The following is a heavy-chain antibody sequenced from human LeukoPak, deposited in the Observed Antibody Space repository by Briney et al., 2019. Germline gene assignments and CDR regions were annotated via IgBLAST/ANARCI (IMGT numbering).Heavy chain of an antibody. V-gene: IGHV3-7*01. CDR3: ARTMIYGGNLMY. CDR1: GFRFSSYW. D-gene: IGHD4-23*01. CDR2: VKQDGSDK. J-gene: IGHJ4*02. Sequence: GGSLRLSCAASGFRFSSYWMSWVRQAPGKGLEWVANVKQDGSDKYYVDSVKGRFTISRDNAKNSLYLQMNSLRAEDTAVYYCARTMIYGGNLMYWGQGTLVTVSS.